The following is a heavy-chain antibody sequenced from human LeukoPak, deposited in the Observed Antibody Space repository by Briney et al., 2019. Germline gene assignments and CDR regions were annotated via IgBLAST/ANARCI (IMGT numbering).Heavy chain of an antibody. J-gene: IGHJ5*02. D-gene: IGHD1-26*01. V-gene: IGHV3-48*01. Sequence: GGSLRLSCAASGFTFSSHWMTWVRQAPGKGLEWVSYIGSSATTIYYADSVKGRFTISRDNSKNTLYLQMDSLRAEDTAVYYCAKDAESAELWFDPWGQGTLVTVSS. CDR1: GFTFSSHW. CDR2: IGSSATTI. CDR3: AKDAESAELWFDP.